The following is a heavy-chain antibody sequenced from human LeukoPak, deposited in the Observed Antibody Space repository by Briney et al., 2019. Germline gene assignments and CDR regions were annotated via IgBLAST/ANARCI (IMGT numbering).Heavy chain of an antibody. V-gene: IGHV4-59*01. J-gene: IGHJ5*02. CDR1: GGSISSYY. CDR3: AGTSYSSSWYPSRFDP. Sequence: SETLSLTCTVSGGSISSYYWGWIRQPPGKGLEWIGYIYYSGSTNYNPSLKSRVTISVDTSKNQFSLNLSSVTAADTAVYYCAGTSYSSSWYPSRFDPWGQGTLVTVSS. D-gene: IGHD6-13*01. CDR2: IYYSGST.